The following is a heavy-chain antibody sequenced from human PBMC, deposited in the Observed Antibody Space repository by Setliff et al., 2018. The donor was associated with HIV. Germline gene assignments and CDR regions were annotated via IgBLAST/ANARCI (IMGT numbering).Heavy chain of an antibody. CDR3: ARGSGGYCSGGSCYFGFGLAL. CDR2: INPSGGST. CDR1: GYTFITYY. Sequence: ASVKVSCKASGYTFITYYMHWVRQAPGQGLEWMGIINPSGGSTNYAQKFQGRVTMTRDTSTSTVYMELSSLRSEDTAVYYCARGSGGYCSGGSCYFGFGLALWGQGTTVTVSS. D-gene: IGHD2-15*01. V-gene: IGHV1-46*01. J-gene: IGHJ6*02.